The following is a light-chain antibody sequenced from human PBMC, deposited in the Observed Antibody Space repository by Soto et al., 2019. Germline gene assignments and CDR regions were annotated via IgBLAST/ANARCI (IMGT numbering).Light chain of an antibody. CDR3: QQCGISFELT. J-gene: IGKJ4*01. CDR2: GAS. V-gene: IGKV3-20*01. Sequence: EIVLTQSPGTLSLSPGERATLSCRASQSVSSTYLAWYQHKPGQAPRLLIYGASIRATGIPDRFSGSGSGTDFTLTISRLEPEDSAVYYCQQCGISFELTFGGGTKVEIK. CDR1: QSVSSTY.